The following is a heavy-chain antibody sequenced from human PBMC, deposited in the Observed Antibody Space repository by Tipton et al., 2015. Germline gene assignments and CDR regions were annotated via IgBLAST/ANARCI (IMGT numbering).Heavy chain of an antibody. CDR3: ARDLEHGMDV. D-gene: IGHD5-24*01. V-gene: IGHV4-34*01. CDR1: GGSFSDYY. Sequence: TLSLTCAVYGGSFSDYYWSWIRQSPGKGLEWIGEINHGGSTNYNPSLKSRVTISVDTSKNQFSLKLNSVTAADTAVYFCARDLEHGMDVWGQGTTVTVS. CDR2: INHGGST. J-gene: IGHJ6*02.